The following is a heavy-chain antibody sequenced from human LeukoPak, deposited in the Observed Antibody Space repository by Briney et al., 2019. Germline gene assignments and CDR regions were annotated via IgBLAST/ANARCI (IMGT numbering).Heavy chain of an antibody. D-gene: IGHD2-15*01. CDR2: ITGSGGLT. CDR1: GFTLSTYE. V-gene: IGHV3-48*03. CDR3: ARDVSSFTRAFDI. Sequence: GGSLRLSCAASGFTLSTYEMAWVRQAPGKGLEWVSFITGSGGLTFYADSVKGRFTISRDTAKNSLYLQMNNLRGEDTALYYCARDVSSFTRAFDIWGQGTMVTVSS. J-gene: IGHJ3*02.